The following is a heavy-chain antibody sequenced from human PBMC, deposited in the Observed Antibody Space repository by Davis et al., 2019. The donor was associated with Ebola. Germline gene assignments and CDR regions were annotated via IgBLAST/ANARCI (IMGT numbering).Heavy chain of an antibody. V-gene: IGHV4-39*07. CDR1: GGSISSSSYY. Sequence: PSETLSLTCTVSGGSISSSSYYWGWIRQPPGKGLEWIGSIYYSGTTNYNPSLKSRVTISVDTSKNQFSLKLSSVTAADTAVYYCARGRSSWGYDYYYYMDVWGKGTTVTVSS. CDR2: IYYSGTT. CDR3: ARGRSSWGYDYYYYMDV. J-gene: IGHJ6*03. D-gene: IGHD6-13*01.